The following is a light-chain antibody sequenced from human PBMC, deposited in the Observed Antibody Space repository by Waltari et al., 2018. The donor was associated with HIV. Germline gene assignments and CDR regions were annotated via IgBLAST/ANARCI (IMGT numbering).Light chain of an antibody. J-gene: IGLJ2*01. V-gene: IGLV2-8*01. CDR3: SSYAGGNNLV. CDR1: RSDVGGYDF. Sequence: QSALTQPPSASGPPGQSVTISCPGTRSDVGGYDFVSWYQQHPGKAPKLMIFEVTKRPSGVPARFSGSKTGNTASLTVSGLQADDEADYYCSSYAGGNNLVFGGGTKLTVL. CDR2: EVT.